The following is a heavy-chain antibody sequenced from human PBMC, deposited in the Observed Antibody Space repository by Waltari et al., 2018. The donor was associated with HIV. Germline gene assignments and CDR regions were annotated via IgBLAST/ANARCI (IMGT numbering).Heavy chain of an antibody. V-gene: IGHV4-61*02. CDR1: GGSIRRGSSY. J-gene: IGHJ5*02. D-gene: IGHD3-3*01. Sequence: QVQLQESGPGLVKPSQTLSLTCTVSGGSIRRGSSYWSWIRQPAGKGLELIGRIYTSGSTNYNPSLKSRVTISVDTSKNQFSLKLRSVTAADTAVYYCARAYYDFWSGTGSSGNWFDPWGQGTLVTVSS. CDR3: ARAYYDFWSGTGSSGNWFDP. CDR2: IYTSGST.